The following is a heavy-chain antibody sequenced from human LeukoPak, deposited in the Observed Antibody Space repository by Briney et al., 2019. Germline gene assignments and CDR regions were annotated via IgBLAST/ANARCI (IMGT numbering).Heavy chain of an antibody. CDR2: INPNSGGT. D-gene: IGHD3-22*01. Sequence: GASVKVSCKASGYTFTGYYMHWVRQAPGQGLEWMGRINPNSGGTNYAQKFQGRVTMTRDTSISTAYMELSRLRSDDTTVYYCARVEYYYDSSGYYFIDYWGQGTLVTVSS. V-gene: IGHV1-2*06. J-gene: IGHJ4*02. CDR1: GYTFTGYY. CDR3: ARVEYYYDSSGYYFIDY.